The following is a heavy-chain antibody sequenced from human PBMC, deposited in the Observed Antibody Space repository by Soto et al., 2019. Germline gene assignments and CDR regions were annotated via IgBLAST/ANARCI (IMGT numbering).Heavy chain of an antibody. CDR3: ARVPIPLFYGMDV. Sequence: QVQLVQSGAEVKKPGSSVKVSFKASGGTFSSHIISWVRQAPGQGLEWMGRIIPILGVANYAQKFQGRGTITADKSKNTAYMELTSLRSEDTAVFYCARVPIPLFYGMDVWGQGTTVTVSS. D-gene: IGHD2-2*02. J-gene: IGHJ6*02. CDR2: IIPILGVA. CDR1: GGTFSSHI. V-gene: IGHV1-69*02.